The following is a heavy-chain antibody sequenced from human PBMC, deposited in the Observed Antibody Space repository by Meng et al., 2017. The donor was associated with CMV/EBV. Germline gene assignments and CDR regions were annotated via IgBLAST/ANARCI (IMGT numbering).Heavy chain of an antibody. J-gene: IGHJ3*02. CDR1: GFTFSSYA. V-gene: IGHV3-23*01. Sequence: GESLKISCAASGFTFSSYAMSWVRQAPGKGLEWVSAISGSGGSTYYADSVKGRFTISRDNSKNTLYLQMNSLRAEDTAVYYCANFHYDMIEVGGNAFDIWGQGTMVTVSS. CDR3: ANFHYDMIEVGGNAFDI. D-gene: IGHD3-22*01. CDR2: ISGSGGST.